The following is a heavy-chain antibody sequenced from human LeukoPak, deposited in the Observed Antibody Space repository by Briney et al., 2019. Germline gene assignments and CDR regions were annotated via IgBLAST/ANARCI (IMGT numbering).Heavy chain of an antibody. D-gene: IGHD6-19*01. J-gene: IGHJ6*03. Sequence: SETLSLTCTVSGGSISSSSYYWGWIRQPPGKGLEWIGSIYYSGSTYYNPSLKSRVTISVDTSKNQFSLKLSSVTAADTAVYYCARGFGTSGWPYYYYYMDVWGKGTTVTVSS. CDR2: IYYSGST. V-gene: IGHV4-39*01. CDR1: GGSISSSSYY. CDR3: ARGFGTSGWPYYYYYMDV.